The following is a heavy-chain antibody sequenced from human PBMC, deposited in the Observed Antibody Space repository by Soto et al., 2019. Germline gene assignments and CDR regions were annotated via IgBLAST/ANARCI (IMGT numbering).Heavy chain of an antibody. CDR1: GDTFSSYA. Sequence: QVQLVQSGAEVKKPGSSVKVSCKASGDTFSSYAISWVRQAPGQGLEWMGGIIPIFGTANYAQKFQGRVTMTADDSTSTAYMDLSSLRSEDTAVYYCARVVVPAANSEYYFDYWGQGTMVTVSS. J-gene: IGHJ4*02. CDR2: IIPIFGTA. V-gene: IGHV1-69*01. CDR3: ARVVVPAANSEYYFDY. D-gene: IGHD2-2*01.